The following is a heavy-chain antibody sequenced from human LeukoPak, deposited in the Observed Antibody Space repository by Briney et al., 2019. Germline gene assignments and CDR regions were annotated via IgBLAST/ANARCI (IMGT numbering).Heavy chain of an antibody. J-gene: IGHJ4*02. Sequence: PGGSLRLSCAASGFTISTYAMTWVRQAPGEGLEWVSSITSSGATTYYADSVKGRFTISRDISKNTLYLQMNSLTAEDSAVYYCAKEFIAGDGHVDCDSWGQGTLVTVSS. CDR3: AKEFIAGDGHVDCDS. CDR1: GFTISTYA. CDR2: ITSSGATT. V-gene: IGHV3-23*01. D-gene: IGHD5-24*01.